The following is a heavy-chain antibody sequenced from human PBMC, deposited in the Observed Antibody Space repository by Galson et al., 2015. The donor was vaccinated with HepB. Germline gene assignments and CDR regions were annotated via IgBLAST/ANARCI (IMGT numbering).Heavy chain of an antibody. CDR2: IWYDGSNK. J-gene: IGHJ4*02. V-gene: IGHV3-33*01. CDR1: GFTFSSYG. CDR3: ARDCTYCSSTRYLDY. Sequence: SLRLSCAASGFTFSSYGMHWVRQAPGKGLEWVAVIWYDGSNKYYADSVKGRFTISRDNSKNTLYLQMNSLRAEDTAVYYCARDCTYCSSTRYLDYWGQGTLVTVSS. D-gene: IGHD2-2*01.